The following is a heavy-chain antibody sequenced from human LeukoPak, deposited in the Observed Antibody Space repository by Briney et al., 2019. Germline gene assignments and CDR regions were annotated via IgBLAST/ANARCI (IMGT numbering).Heavy chain of an antibody. CDR1: GYTFTGYY. V-gene: IGHV1-2*02. J-gene: IGHJ4*02. CDR3: TREDW. Sequence: ASVKVSCKASGYTFTGYYMHWVRQAPGQGLEWMGWINPNSGATNYAQKFQGRVTMTRYTSINTAYMELSSLILDDTAVYFCTREDWWGQGTPVTVSS. CDR2: INPNSGAT. D-gene: IGHD3/OR15-3a*01.